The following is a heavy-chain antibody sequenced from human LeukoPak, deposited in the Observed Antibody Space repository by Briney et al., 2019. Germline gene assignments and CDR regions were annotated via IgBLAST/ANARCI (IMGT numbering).Heavy chain of an antibody. CDR1: GGSIGTYY. Sequence: SETLSLTCTVSGGSIGTYYWSWIRQSPGKGLEWIGYIYYSGSTNYNPSLKSRVTISVYTSKNQFSLRLSSVTAADTAVYYCARVRRNDYYDSSGYYYRWFDPWGQGTLVTVSS. J-gene: IGHJ5*02. CDR2: IYYSGST. V-gene: IGHV4-59*13. CDR3: ARVRRNDYYDSSGYYYRWFDP. D-gene: IGHD3-22*01.